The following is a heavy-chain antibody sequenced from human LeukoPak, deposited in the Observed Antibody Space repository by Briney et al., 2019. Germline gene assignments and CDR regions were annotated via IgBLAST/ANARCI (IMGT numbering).Heavy chain of an antibody. V-gene: IGHV3-48*01. J-gene: IGHJ4*02. CDR3: ARWLSGGGDDY. Sequence: GGSLRLSCVVSGFTFSNYNMNWVRQAPGKGLERVSYITRSSSTTYYADSVKGRFTITRDNAKNSLYLQMNSLRAEDTAVYYCARWLSGGGDDYWGQGTLVTVSS. D-gene: IGHD2-21*02. CDR1: GFTFSNYN. CDR2: ITRSSSTT.